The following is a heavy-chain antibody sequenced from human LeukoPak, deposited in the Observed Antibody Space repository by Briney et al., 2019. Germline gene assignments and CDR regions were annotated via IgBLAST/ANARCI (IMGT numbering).Heavy chain of an antibody. CDR2: ISGSGGST. J-gene: IGHJ4*02. Sequence: GGSLRLSCAASGFTFSSYAMSWVRQAPGKGLEWASAISGSGGSTYYADSVKGRFTISRDNSKNTLYLQMNSLRAEDTAVYYCAKDREWLVAGLKDYWGQGTLVTVSS. CDR1: GFTFSSYA. CDR3: AKDREWLVAGLKDY. V-gene: IGHV3-23*01. D-gene: IGHD6-19*01.